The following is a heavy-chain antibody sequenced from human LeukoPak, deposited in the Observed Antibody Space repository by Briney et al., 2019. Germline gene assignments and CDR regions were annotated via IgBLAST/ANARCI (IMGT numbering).Heavy chain of an antibody. CDR2: ISPGGGTT. D-gene: IGHD4-11*01. Sequence: GGSLRLSCAISGFTFSNEAMGWVRQLRGGGLEWVSTISPGGGTTYYAESMKGRFTISRDNSKSTLYLEMNSLRVEDTAVYYCTKVRSGSSNWALRIFDYWGQGALVTVSS. J-gene: IGHJ4*02. CDR3: TKVRSGSSNWALRIFDY. V-gene: IGHV3-23*01. CDR1: GFTFSNEA.